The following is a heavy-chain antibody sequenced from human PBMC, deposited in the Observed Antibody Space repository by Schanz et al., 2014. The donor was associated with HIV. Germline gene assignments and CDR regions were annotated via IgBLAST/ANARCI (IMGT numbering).Heavy chain of an antibody. CDR1: GFTFRDSV. CDR2: ITGSSAHT. J-gene: IGHJ6*02. V-gene: IGHV3-23*01. D-gene: IGHD2-8*01. CDR3: ANSGYCTNGICYTRGYDTDV. Sequence: EVQLLESGGNLVHPGGSLRLSCAASGFTFRDSVVSWVRQAPGKGLEWVSAITGSSAHTYYADSVKGRFTISRDNSKNTLYLQMNGLRAEDTAVYYCANSGYCTNGICYTRGYDTDVWGQGTTVTVSS.